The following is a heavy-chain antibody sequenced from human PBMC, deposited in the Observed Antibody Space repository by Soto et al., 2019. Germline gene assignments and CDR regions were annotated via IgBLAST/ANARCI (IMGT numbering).Heavy chain of an antibody. Sequence: ASVKVSCTASGGTFSSYAISWVRHAPRQELQWMGGIIASVVTANYAQQFQGRGTITADESTSTAYMELSSLRSEETAVYYCARDEYCGGDCYSGHFDYWGQGTLVTVSS. CDR2: IIASVVTA. D-gene: IGHD2-21*02. V-gene: IGHV1-69*13. CDR3: ARDEYCGGDCYSGHFDY. CDR1: GGTFSSYA. J-gene: IGHJ4*02.